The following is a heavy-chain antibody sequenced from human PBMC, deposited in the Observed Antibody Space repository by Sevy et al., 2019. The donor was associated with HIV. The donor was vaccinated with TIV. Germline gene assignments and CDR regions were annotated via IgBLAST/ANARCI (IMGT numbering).Heavy chain of an antibody. CDR2: FVPEDGEI. Sequence: ASVKVSCNVPRYTLSEVSMHWVRQAPGKGLEWMGGFVPEDGEIVFAQKFQGRVTVAEDTLTDTAYLEVTNLRSEDTATYFCVIGDTPRLTGSGTRLKDQSLKYFEFWGQGTLVTVSS. D-gene: IGHD3-16*02. V-gene: IGHV1-24*01. CDR3: VIGDTPRLTGSGTRLKDQSLKYFEF. CDR1: RYTLSEVS. J-gene: IGHJ4*02.